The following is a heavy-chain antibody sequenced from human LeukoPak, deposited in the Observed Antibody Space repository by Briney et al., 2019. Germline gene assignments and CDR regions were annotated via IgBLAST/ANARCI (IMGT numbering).Heavy chain of an antibody. V-gene: IGHV1-18*01. CDR2: ISAYKVNT. CDR1: GYTFTSYG. CDR3: ARDDSIAAAGTWFDY. D-gene: IGHD6-13*01. Sequence: GASVKVSCKASGYTFTSYGISWVRQAPGQGLEWMGWISAYKVNTNYAQKLQGRVTMTTDTSTSTAYMGLRSLRSDDTAVYYCARDDSIAAAGTWFDYWGQGTLVTVSS. J-gene: IGHJ4*02.